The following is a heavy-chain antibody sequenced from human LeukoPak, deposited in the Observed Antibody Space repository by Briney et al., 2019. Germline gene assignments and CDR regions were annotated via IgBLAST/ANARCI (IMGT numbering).Heavy chain of an antibody. CDR3: AYNRDFALDN. CDR2: IYHTGGA. D-gene: IGHD1-14*01. J-gene: IGHJ4*02. Sequence: PSGTLSLTCAVSGVPIASHSWWSWVRQPPGKGLEWIGEIYHTGGANYKPSLKSRVTMSVDTSNNHFSLKLTSVTAADTAFYFCAYNRDFALDNWGQGTLVTVSS. CDR1: GVPIASHSW. V-gene: IGHV4-4*02.